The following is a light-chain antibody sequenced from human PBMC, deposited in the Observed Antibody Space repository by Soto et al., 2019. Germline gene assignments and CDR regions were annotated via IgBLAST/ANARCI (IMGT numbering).Light chain of an antibody. Sequence: QSVLTQPPSASGTPGQTVTISCSGSRSNIGNNYVCWYQQLPGAAPKLLIYRNTQRPSGVPDRFSGSKSGTAGSLAISGLRSEDEADYFCEAWDDSLSGHVFGTGTKVTVL. CDR3: EAWDDSLSGHV. CDR1: RSNIGNNY. CDR2: RNT. J-gene: IGLJ1*01. V-gene: IGLV1-47*01.